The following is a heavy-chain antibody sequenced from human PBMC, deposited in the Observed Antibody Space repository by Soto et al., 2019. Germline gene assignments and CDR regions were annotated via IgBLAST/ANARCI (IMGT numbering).Heavy chain of an antibody. J-gene: IGHJ6*03. V-gene: IGHV1-18*01. Sequence: ASVKVSCKASGYTFTSYGISCVRQAPGQGLEWMGWISAYNGNTNYAQKLQGRVTMTTDTSTSTAYMELRSLRSDDTAVYYCARRGHCSGGSCYTEALYYYYMDVWGKGTTVTVSS. CDR3: ARRGHCSGGSCYTEALYYYYMDV. D-gene: IGHD2-15*01. CDR1: GYTFTSYG. CDR2: ISAYNGNT.